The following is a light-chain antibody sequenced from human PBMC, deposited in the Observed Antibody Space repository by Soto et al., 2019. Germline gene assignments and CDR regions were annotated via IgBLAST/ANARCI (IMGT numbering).Light chain of an antibody. V-gene: IGKV3-20*01. Sequence: TQSPHAVSLYAGKRVVLSRSASQGLSSSYLAWYQQKPGQSPRLLISGASMRASGVPVKFIGSGSVPDLNLSITSLEPEDVAFYYCQQYGESPGTFGLGTRLEIK. CDR1: QGLSSSY. J-gene: IGKJ5*01. CDR3: QQYGESPGT. CDR2: GAS.